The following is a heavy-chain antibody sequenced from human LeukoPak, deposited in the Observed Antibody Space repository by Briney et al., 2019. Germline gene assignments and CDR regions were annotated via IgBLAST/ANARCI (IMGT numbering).Heavy chain of an antibody. V-gene: IGHV3-23*01. J-gene: IGHJ4*02. CDR2: ISGSGAGT. CDR3: AKEAGYSSGWYDY. CDR1: GFTFSSYA. Sequence: GGPLRLSCAASGFTFSSYAMSWVRQAPGKGLEWVSGISGSGAGTYYADSVTGRFTVSRDNSKNTLYLQMNSLRAADTAAYYCAKEAGYSSGWYDYWGQGTLVTVSS. D-gene: IGHD6-19*01.